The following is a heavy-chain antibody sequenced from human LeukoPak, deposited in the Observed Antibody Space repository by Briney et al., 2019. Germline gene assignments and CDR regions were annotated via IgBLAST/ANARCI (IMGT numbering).Heavy chain of an antibody. Sequence: GGSLRLSCAASGFTFSSYWMSWVRQAPGKGLEWVANIKQDGSEKYYVDSVKGRFTISRDNAKNSLYLQMNSLRAEDTAVYYCAKAYCGGDCYSYYYYMDVWGKGTTVTVSS. J-gene: IGHJ6*03. CDR3: AKAYCGGDCYSYYYYMDV. CDR1: GFTFSSYW. V-gene: IGHV3-7*01. D-gene: IGHD2-21*01. CDR2: IKQDGSEK.